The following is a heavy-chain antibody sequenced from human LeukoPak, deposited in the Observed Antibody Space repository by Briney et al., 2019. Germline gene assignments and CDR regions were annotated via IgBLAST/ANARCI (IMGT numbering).Heavy chain of an antibody. V-gene: IGHV3-33*01. CDR1: GFTFSSYG. Sequence: GSLRLSCAASGFTFSSYGMHWVRQAPGKGLEWVAVIWYDGSNKYYADSVKGRFTISRDNSKNTLYLQMNSLRAEDTAVYYCARDVYSSGWYYFDYWGQGTLVTVSS. J-gene: IGHJ4*02. D-gene: IGHD6-19*01. CDR2: IWYDGSNK. CDR3: ARDVYSSGWYYFDY.